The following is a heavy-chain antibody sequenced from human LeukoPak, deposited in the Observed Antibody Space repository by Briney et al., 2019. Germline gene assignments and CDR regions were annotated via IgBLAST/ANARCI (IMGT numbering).Heavy chain of an antibody. D-gene: IGHD2-15*01. CDR3: ARDSQYCSSGSCSPGASDI. V-gene: IGHV3-7*03. J-gene: IGHJ3*02. Sequence: GGSLRLSCAASGFTFSRSWMSWVRQAPGKGLEWVANIKQDGSEKYYVDSVKGRFTISRDNAKNSLYLQMNSRRVEDTALYYCARDSQYCSSGSCSPGASDIWGQGTMVTVSS. CDR1: GFTFSRSW. CDR2: IKQDGSEK.